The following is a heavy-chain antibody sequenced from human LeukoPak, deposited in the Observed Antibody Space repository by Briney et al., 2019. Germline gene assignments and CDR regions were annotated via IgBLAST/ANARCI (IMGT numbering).Heavy chain of an antibody. CDR3: ARVPGYS. J-gene: IGHJ4*02. Sequence: GGSLRLSCAASGFDVGRNYMTWVRQAPGKGLEWVSFIYSGGATYYADSVRGRFTISRDSSKNTLYLQMNSLRVEDTAVYYCARVPGYSWGQGTLVTVS. D-gene: IGHD6-13*01. CDR1: GFDVGRNY. CDR2: IYSGGAT. V-gene: IGHV3-53*01.